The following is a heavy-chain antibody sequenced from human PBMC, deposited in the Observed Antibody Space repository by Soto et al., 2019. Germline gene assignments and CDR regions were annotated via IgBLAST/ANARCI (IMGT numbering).Heavy chain of an antibody. CDR2: ISNSSSYT. D-gene: IGHD3-22*01. Sequence: GGSLSLSRASSGFNFSSYVMILIRPAHGKGREWVSYISNSSSYTNYADSVKGRFTISRDNAKNSLYLQMNSLRAEDTAVYYCARDRYYDSSGYYPSRPLDYWGQGTLVTVSS. CDR3: ARDRYYDSSGYYPSRPLDY. J-gene: IGHJ4*02. CDR1: GFNFSSYV. V-gene: IGHV3-11*06.